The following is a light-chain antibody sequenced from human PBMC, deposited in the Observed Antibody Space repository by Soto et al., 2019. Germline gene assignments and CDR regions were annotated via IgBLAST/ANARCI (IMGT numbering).Light chain of an antibody. V-gene: IGKV3-15*01. CDR1: QSVSSN. Sequence: EIVMTQSPATLSVSPGERATLSCRSSQSVSSNLAWYQQKPGQAPRLLIYGASTRATGIPARFSGSGFGTEFTLTISSLQSEGFAVYYCQQYNNWPPWTFGQGTKVDIK. CDR3: QQYNNWPPWT. J-gene: IGKJ1*01. CDR2: GAS.